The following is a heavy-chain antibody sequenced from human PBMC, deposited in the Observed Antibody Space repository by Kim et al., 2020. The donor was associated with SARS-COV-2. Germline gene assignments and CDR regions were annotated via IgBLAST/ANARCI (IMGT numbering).Heavy chain of an antibody. Sequence: GGSLRLSCAASGFTFSTYAMHWVRQAPGKGLEWLAVTSYDGNNNYYADSVKGRFTISRDNSKNTLSLQMNSLRAEDTAVYYCARDFDGGFGELVYIWGQGTMVTVSS. D-gene: IGHD3-10*01. CDR3: ARDFDGGFGELVYI. CDR1: GFTFSTYA. CDR2: TSYDGNNN. V-gene: IGHV3-30*04. J-gene: IGHJ3*02.